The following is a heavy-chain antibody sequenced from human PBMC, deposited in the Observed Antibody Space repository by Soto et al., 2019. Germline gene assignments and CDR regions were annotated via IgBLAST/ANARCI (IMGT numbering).Heavy chain of an antibody. D-gene: IGHD6-19*01. J-gene: IGHJ5*01. V-gene: IGHV3-23*01. CDR2: ISDSDAYT. CDR1: GFTFSNYA. CDR3: AKNATSGWYDS. Sequence: PGGSLRLSCAASGFTFSNYAMTWVRQAPGKGLEWVSGISDSDAYTYYAESVKGRFTISRDNSKNTVYLQMNSLRDEDTAVYHCAKNATSGWYDSWGQGALVTVSS.